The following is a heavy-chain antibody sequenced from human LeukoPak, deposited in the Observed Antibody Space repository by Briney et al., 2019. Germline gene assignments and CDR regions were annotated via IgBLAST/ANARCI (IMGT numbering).Heavy chain of an antibody. CDR1: GFTFNNYA. CDR2: ISGDGVSP. Sequence: GGSLRLSCAASGFTFNNYALAWVRQTPEKGLECVSAISGDGVSPYYVDSVRGRFTISRDNSKNTLYLQMNSLKAEDTAVYYCAKTDAPYYMDVWGKGTTVTVSS. J-gene: IGHJ6*03. CDR3: AKTDAPYYMDV. V-gene: IGHV3-23*01.